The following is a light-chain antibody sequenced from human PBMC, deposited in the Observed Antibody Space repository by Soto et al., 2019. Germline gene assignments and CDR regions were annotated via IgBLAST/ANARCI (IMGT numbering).Light chain of an antibody. CDR1: QSVSSD. CDR2: GAS. V-gene: IGKV3-15*01. J-gene: IGKJ2*01. Sequence: EIVMTQSPATLSVSPGERATLSCRASQSVSSDLAWYQQIPGQAPRLLIYGASTRATGIPARFSGSGSGTEFTLTISSLQSEDFAVYYCQQYDDSARYIFGQGTNLEIK. CDR3: QQYDDSARYI.